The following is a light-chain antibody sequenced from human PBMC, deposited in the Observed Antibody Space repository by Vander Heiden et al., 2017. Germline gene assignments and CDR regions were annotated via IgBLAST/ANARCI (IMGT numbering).Light chain of an antibody. Sequence: QSVLTQPHSASGTPGQRVTISCSGSISNIGSNYVYWYQQVPGTAPKLLIYMNSQRPSGVPDRFSGSKSGTSGSLAISGLRSEDEADYYCAAWDDSLKGWVCGGGTKLTVL. V-gene: IGLV1-47*01. CDR2: MNS. J-gene: IGLJ3*02. CDR3: AAWDDSLKGWV. CDR1: ISNIGSNY.